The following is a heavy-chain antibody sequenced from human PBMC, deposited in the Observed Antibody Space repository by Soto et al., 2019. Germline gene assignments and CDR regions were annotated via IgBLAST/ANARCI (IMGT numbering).Heavy chain of an antibody. V-gene: IGHV4-59*08. Sequence: TSETLSLTCAVYGGSFSGYYWSWIRQPPGKGLEWIGYIYYSGSTNYNPSLKSRVTISVDTSKNQFSLKLSSVTAADTAVYYCARKLLSGWFDPWGQGTLVTVSS. D-gene: IGHD1-26*01. CDR2: IYYSGST. CDR1: GGSFSGYY. CDR3: ARKLLSGWFDP. J-gene: IGHJ5*02.